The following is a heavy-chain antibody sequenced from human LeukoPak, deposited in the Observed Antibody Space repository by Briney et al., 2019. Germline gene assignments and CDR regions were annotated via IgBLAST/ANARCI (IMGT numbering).Heavy chain of an antibody. D-gene: IGHD1-26*01. Sequence: GGSLRLSRAASGFTFSSYAMSWVRQAPGKGLEWVSAISGSGGSTYYADSVKGRFTISRDNAKNSLYLQMNSLRAEDTAMYYCARSTGGAPYFDYWGQGTLVTVSS. CDR2: ISGSGGST. V-gene: IGHV3-23*01. CDR1: GFTFSSYA. CDR3: ARSTGGAPYFDY. J-gene: IGHJ4*02.